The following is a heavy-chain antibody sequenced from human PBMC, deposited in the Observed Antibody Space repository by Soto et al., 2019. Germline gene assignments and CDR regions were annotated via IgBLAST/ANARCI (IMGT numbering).Heavy chain of an antibody. CDR2: IYYSGST. CDR3: AGDGGRNSWASHSYYYYYMDI. D-gene: IGHD6-13*01. V-gene: IGHV4-59*01. Sequence: SETLSLTCTVSGGSISSYYWSWIRQPPGKGLEWIGYIYYSGSTNYNPSLKSRVTISVDTTKNQFYLKLSSVTAADTAVYYCAGDGGRNSWASHSYYYYYMDIWGKGTTVTVSS. J-gene: IGHJ6*03. CDR1: GGSISSYY.